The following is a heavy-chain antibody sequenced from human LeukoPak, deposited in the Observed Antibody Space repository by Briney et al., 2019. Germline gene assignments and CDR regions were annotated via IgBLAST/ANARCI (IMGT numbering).Heavy chain of an antibody. J-gene: IGHJ5*02. V-gene: IGHV3-7*01. Sequence: GGSLRLSCAASGFTFSSDWMSWVRQAPGKGLECVANIKQDGSEKYYVDSVKGRFTISRDNAKNSLYLQMNSLRAEGTAVYYCARDDCSSISCYHNWFDPWGQGTLVTVSS. CDR2: IKQDGSEK. CDR1: GFTFSSDW. D-gene: IGHD2-2*01. CDR3: ARDDCSSISCYHNWFDP.